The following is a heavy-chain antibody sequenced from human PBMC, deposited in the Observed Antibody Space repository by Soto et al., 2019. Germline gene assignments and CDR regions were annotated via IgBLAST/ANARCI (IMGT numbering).Heavy chain of an antibody. Sequence: ASVKVSCKASGGTFSSYAISWVQQAPGQGLEWMGGIIPIFGTANYAQKFQGRVTITADESTSTAYMELSSLRSEDTAVYYCSWVPGYSRYLFAYCGQGSLVPVSS. CDR2: IIPIFGTA. V-gene: IGHV1-69*13. CDR3: SWVPGYSRYLFAY. D-gene: IGHD6-13*01. CDR1: GGTFSSYA. J-gene: IGHJ4*02.